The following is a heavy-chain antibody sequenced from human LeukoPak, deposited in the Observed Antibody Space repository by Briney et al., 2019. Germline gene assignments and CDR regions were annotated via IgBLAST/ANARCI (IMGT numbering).Heavy chain of an antibody. CDR1: GFTFSSYW. D-gene: IGHD3-10*01. CDR2: IKQDGSEK. J-gene: IGHJ5*02. Sequence: QSGGSLRLSCAASGFTFSSYWVSWVRQAPGKGLEWVANIKQDGSEKYYVESVKGRFTISRDNAKNSLYLQMNSLRAEDTAVYYCARNSGSHPWGQGTLVTVSS. CDR3: ARNSGSHP. V-gene: IGHV3-7*01.